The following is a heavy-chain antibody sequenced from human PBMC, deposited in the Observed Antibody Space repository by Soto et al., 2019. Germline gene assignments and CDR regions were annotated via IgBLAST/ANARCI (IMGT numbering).Heavy chain of an antibody. D-gene: IGHD6-19*01. CDR3: ARGHSSGWFSYYYYGMDV. V-gene: IGHV1-8*01. Sequence: QVQLVQSGAEVKKPGASVKVSCKASGYTFTSYDINWVRQATGQGLGWMGWMNPNSGNTGYAQKFQGRVTMTRNTSISTAYMELSSLRSEDTAVYYCARGHSSGWFSYYYYGMDVWGQGTTVTVSS. CDR2: MNPNSGNT. J-gene: IGHJ6*02. CDR1: GYTFTSYD.